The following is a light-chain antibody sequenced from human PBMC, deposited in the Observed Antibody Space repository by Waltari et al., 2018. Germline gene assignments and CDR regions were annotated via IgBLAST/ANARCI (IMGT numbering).Light chain of an antibody. CDR3: QQSHSSPHT. Sequence: DIPMIHSQCSLPASVADRVTITCRASQSIRNSLNWYHQKPGKAPKLLIYAASSLQSGVPSRFSGSGSGTDFTLTISRLQPEDIATYYCQQSHSSPHTFGQGTKVEIK. CDR1: QSIRNS. CDR2: AAS. V-gene: IGKV1-39*01. J-gene: IGKJ1*01.